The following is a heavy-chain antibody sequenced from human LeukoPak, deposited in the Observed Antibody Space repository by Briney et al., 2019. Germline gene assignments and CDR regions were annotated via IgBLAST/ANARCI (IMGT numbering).Heavy chain of an antibody. V-gene: IGHV3-23*01. Sequence: PGGSLRLSCAASGFTFSIYAMGWVRQAPGKGLEWVSGISDSGGNTYYADSVKGRFTIPRDNSKNTLYLQMNSLRAEDTAVYYCAKGYSSGWYAIDWGQGTLVTVSS. CDR2: ISDSGGNT. CDR3: AKGYSSGWYAID. CDR1: GFTFSIYA. D-gene: IGHD6-19*01. J-gene: IGHJ4*02.